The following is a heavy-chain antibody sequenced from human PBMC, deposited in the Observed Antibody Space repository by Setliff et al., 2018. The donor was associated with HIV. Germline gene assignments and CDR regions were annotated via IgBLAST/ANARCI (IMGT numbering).Heavy chain of an antibody. Sequence: GGSLRLSCAASGFTFSSYGMHWVRQAPGKGLEYVSAISNNGGITYYGDSVKGRFTISRDNSKNTLYLQMGSLRPEDTAVYYCAKDGSHFWSGSPDYWGQGTLVTVSS. D-gene: IGHD3-3*01. V-gene: IGHV3-64*02. J-gene: IGHJ4*02. CDR2: ISNNGGIT. CDR3: AKDGSHFWSGSPDY. CDR1: GFTFSSYG.